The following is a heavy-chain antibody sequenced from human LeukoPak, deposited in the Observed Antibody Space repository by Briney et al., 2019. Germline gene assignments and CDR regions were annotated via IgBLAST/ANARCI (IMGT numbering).Heavy chain of an antibody. CDR1: GFTFSSYW. D-gene: IGHD3-3*01. CDR3: AKSSDFWSGYAAFDI. CDR2: IKQDGSEK. J-gene: IGHJ3*02. V-gene: IGHV3-7*01. Sequence: GGSLRLSCAASGFTFSSYWMSWVRQAPGKGLEWVANIKQDGSEKDYVDSVKGRFTISRDNAKNSLYLQMNSLRAEDTAVYYCAKSSDFWSGYAAFDIWGQGTMVTVSS.